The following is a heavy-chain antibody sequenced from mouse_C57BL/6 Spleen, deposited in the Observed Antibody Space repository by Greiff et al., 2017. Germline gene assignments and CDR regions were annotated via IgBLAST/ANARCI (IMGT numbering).Heavy chain of an antibody. Sequence: VQLQQSGAELVRPGSSVKLSCKASGYTFTSYWMDWVKQRPGQGLEWIGNIYPSDSATHYNQKFKDKATLTVDKSSSTAYMQLSSLTSEDSAVYYCARSPAQATAWFAYWGQGTLVTVSA. CDR2: IYPSDSAT. D-gene: IGHD3-2*02. CDR3: ARSPAQATAWFAY. CDR1: GYTFTSYW. V-gene: IGHV1-61*01. J-gene: IGHJ3*01.